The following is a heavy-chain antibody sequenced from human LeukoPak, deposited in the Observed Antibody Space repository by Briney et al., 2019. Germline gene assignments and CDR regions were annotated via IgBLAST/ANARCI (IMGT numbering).Heavy chain of an antibody. D-gene: IGHD6-19*01. CDR2: KNPNSGNT. CDR1: GYTFTSYD. J-gene: IGHJ4*02. V-gene: IGHV1-8*01. CDR3: ASIRSSGWYEFDY. Sequence: ASVKVSCKASGYTFTSYDINWVRQATGQGLEWMGWKNPNSGNTGYAQKFQGRVTMTRNTSISTAYMELSSLRSEDTAVYYCASIRSSGWYEFDYWGQGTLVTVSS.